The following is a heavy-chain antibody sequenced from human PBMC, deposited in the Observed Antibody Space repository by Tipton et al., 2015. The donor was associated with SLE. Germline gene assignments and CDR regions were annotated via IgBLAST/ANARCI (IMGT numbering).Heavy chain of an antibody. J-gene: IGHJ4*02. CDR2: IYSGGST. D-gene: IGHD3-10*01. Sequence: SLRLSCAASGFTVSSNYMSWVRQAPGKGLEWVSVIYSGGSTYYADSVKGRFTISRDNSRNTLYLQMNSLNSEDTALYYCARVSYYGSGSYLVIDYWGQGTLVTVSS. CDR1: GFTVSSNY. V-gene: IGHV3-66*02. CDR3: ARVSYYGSGSYLVIDY.